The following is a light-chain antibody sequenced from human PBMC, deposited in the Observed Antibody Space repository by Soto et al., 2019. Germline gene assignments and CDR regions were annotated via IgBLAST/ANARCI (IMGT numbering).Light chain of an antibody. CDR3: XXXXSXXXT. J-gene: IGKJ4*01. V-gene: IGKV1-27*01. CDR2: AAS. CDR1: QGISNY. Sequence: DIQMTQSPSSLSASVGDRVTITCRASQGISNYLAWYQQKPGKVPKLLIYAASTLQSGVPSRFSGSGSGTDFTLTXXXXQPXXXXXXXXXXXXSXXXTXGGGTKVEIK.